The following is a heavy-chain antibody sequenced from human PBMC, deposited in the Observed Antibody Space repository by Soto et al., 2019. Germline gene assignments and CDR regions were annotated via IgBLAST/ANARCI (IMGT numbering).Heavy chain of an antibody. J-gene: IGHJ4*02. D-gene: IGHD5-12*01. CDR2: ISSSSSYT. Sequence: PGGSLRLSCAASGFTFSDYYMSWIRQAPGKGLEWVSYISSSSSYTNYADSVKGRFTISRDNAKNSLYLQMNTLRAEDTAVYYCARDHHRYSGYDYVDYWGQGNLVTVSS. CDR3: ARDHHRYSGYDYVDY. CDR1: GFTFSDYY. V-gene: IGHV3-11*05.